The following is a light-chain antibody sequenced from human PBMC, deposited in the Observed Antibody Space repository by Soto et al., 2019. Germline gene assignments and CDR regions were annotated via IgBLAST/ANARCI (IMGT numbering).Light chain of an antibody. CDR3: SSYTRINTAV. CDR1: SSDVGGYDY. Sequence: QSALTQPASVSGSPGQSITISCTGTSSDVGGYDYVSWYQQHPGKAPKLMIFEVNNRPSGVSNRFSGSNSGNTASLTISGLQAEDGAAYYCSSYTRINTAVFGGGTKLTVL. J-gene: IGLJ3*02. CDR2: EVN. V-gene: IGLV2-14*01.